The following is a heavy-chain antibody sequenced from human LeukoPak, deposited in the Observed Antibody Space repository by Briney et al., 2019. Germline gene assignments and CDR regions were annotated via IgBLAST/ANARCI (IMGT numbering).Heavy chain of an antibody. CDR2: ISGSSSYI. CDR1: GFTFTTYN. J-gene: IGHJ4*02. V-gene: IGHV3-21*01. Sequence: GGSLRLSCAASGFTFTTYNVNWVPQAQGKGLEGVSSISGSSSYIYYADSVKGRFTISRDNAKNSLYLQMNSLGAEDTAVYYCARVRDTSMVDSFDSWGQGTLVTVSS. D-gene: IGHD5-18*01. CDR3: ARVRDTSMVDSFDS.